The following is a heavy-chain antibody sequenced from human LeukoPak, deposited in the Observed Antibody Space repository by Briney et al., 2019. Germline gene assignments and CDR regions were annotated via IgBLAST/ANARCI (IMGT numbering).Heavy chain of an antibody. CDR1: GYTFTSYG. J-gene: IGHJ4*02. D-gene: IGHD4-17*01. Sequence: ASVKVSCKASGYTFTSYGISRVRQAPGQGLEWMGWISAYNGNTNYAQKLQGRVTMTTDTSTSTAYMELRSLRAEDTAVYYCAILYGDYENFDYWGQGTLVTVSS. V-gene: IGHV1-18*01. CDR2: ISAYNGNT. CDR3: AILYGDYENFDY.